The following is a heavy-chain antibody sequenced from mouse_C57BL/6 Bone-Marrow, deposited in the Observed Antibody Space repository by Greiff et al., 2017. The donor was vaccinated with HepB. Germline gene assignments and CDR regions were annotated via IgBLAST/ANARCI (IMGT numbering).Heavy chain of an antibody. CDR1: GYTFTSYW. V-gene: IGHV1-50*01. Sequence: QVQLQQSGAELVKPGASVKLSCKASGYTFTSYWMQWVKQRPGQGLEWIGEIDPSDSYTNYNQKFKGKATLTVNTASSTADMQLSSLTSEDSAVYECARSGRIYSGYDRVAFWGQGTLVTVSA. D-gene: IGHD2-2*01. CDR2: IDPSDSYT. CDR3: ARSGRIYSGYDRVAF. J-gene: IGHJ3*01.